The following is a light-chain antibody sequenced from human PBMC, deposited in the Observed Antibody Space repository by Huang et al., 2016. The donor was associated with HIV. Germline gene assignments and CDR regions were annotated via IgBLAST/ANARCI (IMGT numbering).Light chain of an antibody. Sequence: EIVMTQSPATLSVSPGERATLSYRASQGVSNNIAWYQQKPGQTPRLLIHGASARATGIAAKFSGRGSGTDFTRTITSLQPEDSAVYYCQHYNNWPPWTFGPGTQVEI. J-gene: IGKJ1*01. CDR2: GAS. CDR1: QGVSNN. CDR3: QHYNNWPPWT. V-gene: IGKV3D-15*01.